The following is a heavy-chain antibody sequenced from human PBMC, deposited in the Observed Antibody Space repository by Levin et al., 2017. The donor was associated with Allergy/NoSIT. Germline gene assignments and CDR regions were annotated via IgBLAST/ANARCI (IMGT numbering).Heavy chain of an antibody. CDR2: IYYNWNT. CDR3: ARHREYGGSDS. Sequence: PGGSLRLSCTVSGGFIHSYFWSWIRQPPGKGLEWIGYIYYNWNTDYNPSLKSRVTISGDTSKNQFSLRLSSVTAADTAVYYCARHREYGGSDSWGQGTLVTVSS. V-gene: IGHV4-59*08. CDR1: GGFIHSYF. D-gene: IGHD4-23*01. J-gene: IGHJ4*02.